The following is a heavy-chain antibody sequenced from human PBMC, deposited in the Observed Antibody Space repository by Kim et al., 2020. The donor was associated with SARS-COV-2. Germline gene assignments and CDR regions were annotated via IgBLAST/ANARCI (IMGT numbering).Heavy chain of an antibody. D-gene: IGHD3-16*02. Sequence: KGRFTISRDNSKNTLYLQMNSLRAEDTAVYYCAKDLSDYDYVWGSYRSPAWGQGTLVTVSS. V-gene: IGHV3-23*01. J-gene: IGHJ5*02. CDR3: AKDLSDYDYVWGSYRSPA.